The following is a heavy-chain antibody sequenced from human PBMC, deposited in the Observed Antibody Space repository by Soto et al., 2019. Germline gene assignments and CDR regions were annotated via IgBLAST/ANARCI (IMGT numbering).Heavy chain of an antibody. CDR3: ARASAEQLVRPFDD. D-gene: IGHD6-13*01. Sequence: PSETLSLTCTLSGGSISSYYWSWIRQPPGKGLKGIGYTNYTGSTNYNPSLKSRVTISVATSKNQSPLKLSSVTAADTAVYYCARASAEQLVRPFDDWGQGTLVNVSS. CDR1: GGSISSYY. J-gene: IGHJ4*02. CDR2: TNYTGST. V-gene: IGHV4-59*01.